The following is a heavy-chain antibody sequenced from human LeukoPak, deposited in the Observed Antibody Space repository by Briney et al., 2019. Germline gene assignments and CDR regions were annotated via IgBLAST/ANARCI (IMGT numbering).Heavy chain of an antibody. CDR2: IRPSGDNT. Sequence: LPGGSLRLSCAASGFTFSSYDMTWVRQAPGRGLEWVSSIRPSGDNTYYGDSVKGRFTISRDNAKNSLYLQMNSLRAEDTALYYCARGLEDIVLMVYVPGETSDAFDIWGQGTMVTVSS. V-gene: IGHV3-23*01. J-gene: IGHJ3*02. D-gene: IGHD2-8*01. CDR1: GFTFSSYD. CDR3: ARGLEDIVLMVYVPGETSDAFDI.